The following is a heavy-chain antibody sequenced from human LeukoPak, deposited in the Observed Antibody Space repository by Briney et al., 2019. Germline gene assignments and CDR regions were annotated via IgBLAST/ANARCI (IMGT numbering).Heavy chain of an antibody. CDR2: ISSSSSYI. V-gene: IGHV3-21*01. J-gene: IGHJ4*02. Sequence: GGSLRLSCAASGFTFSSYSMNWVRQAPGKGLEWVSSISSSSSYIYYADSVKGRFTISRDNAKNSLYLQMNSLRAEDTAVYYCASAGRDGYNTHYGDWGQGTLVTVSS. CDR1: GFTFSSYS. D-gene: IGHD5-24*01. CDR3: ASAGRDGYNTHYGD.